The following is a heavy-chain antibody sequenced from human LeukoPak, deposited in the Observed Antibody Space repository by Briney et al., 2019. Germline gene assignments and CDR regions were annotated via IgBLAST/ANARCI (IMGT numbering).Heavy chain of an antibody. CDR1: GGSISSYY. Sequence: KPSETLSLTCSVSGGSISSYYWSWIRQPPGKGLEWIGYIYYSGSTNYNPSLKSRVTISVDTSKNQFSLKLSSVTAADTAVYYCARMRRFDPWGQGTLVTVSS. CDR3: ARMRRFDP. CDR2: IYYSGST. J-gene: IGHJ5*02. V-gene: IGHV4-59*01.